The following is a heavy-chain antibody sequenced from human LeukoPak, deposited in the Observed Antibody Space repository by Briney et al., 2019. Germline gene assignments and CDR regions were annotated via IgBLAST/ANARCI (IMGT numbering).Heavy chain of an antibody. D-gene: IGHD2-21*02. J-gene: IGHJ4*02. CDR2: ISYDGSNK. V-gene: IGHV3-30*04. CDR3: ARDRGHVVVTAIQASYFDY. CDR1: GFTFSSYA. Sequence: PGGSLRLSCAASGFTFSSYAMHWVRQAPGKGLEWVAVISYDGSNKYYADSVKGRFTISRDNSKNTLYLQMNSLRAEDTAVYYCARDRGHVVVTAIQASYFDYWGQGTLVTVSS.